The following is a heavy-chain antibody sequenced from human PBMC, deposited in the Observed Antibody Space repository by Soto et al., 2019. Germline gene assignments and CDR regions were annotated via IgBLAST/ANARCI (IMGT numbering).Heavy chain of an antibody. D-gene: IGHD2-8*01. Sequence: ASVKVSCKASGYSFTDYHIHWVRQAPGQGLEWLGRINPKSGGTSTAQKFQGWVTMTRDRSISTVYMELTRLRSDDTAVYFCARGHSTDCSNGVCSFFYNHEMDVWGQGTTVTSP. CDR1: GYSFTDYH. CDR2: INPKSGGT. V-gene: IGHV1-2*04. CDR3: ARGHSTDCSNGVCSFFYNHEMDV. J-gene: IGHJ6*02.